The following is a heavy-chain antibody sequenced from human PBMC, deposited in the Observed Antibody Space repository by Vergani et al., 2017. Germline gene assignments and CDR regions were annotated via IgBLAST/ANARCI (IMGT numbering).Heavy chain of an antibody. Sequence: EVQLVESGGGLVQPGGSLKLSCAASGFTFSGSAMHWVRQASGKGLEWVGRIRRKANSYATAYAASVKGRLTISRDDSKNTAYLQMNRLKTEDTAVYYCTRYTAISDYWGQGTLVTVSS. V-gene: IGHV3-73*02. CDR1: GFTFSGSA. CDR3: TRYTAISDY. J-gene: IGHJ4*02. D-gene: IGHD5-18*01. CDR2: IRRKANSYAT.